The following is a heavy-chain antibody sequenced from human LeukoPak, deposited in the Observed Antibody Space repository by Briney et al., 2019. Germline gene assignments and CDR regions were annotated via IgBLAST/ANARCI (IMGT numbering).Heavy chain of an antibody. CDR3: AGGYYYGSGSYQDY. Sequence: GGSLRLSCAACGLTFSRHSMNWVRQAPGKGLEWVSYISSGSSTIYYADSVKGRFTISRDNAKNSLYLQMNRLRDEGTDVYSCAGGYYYGSGSYQDYWGQETLVTVSS. CDR1: GLTFSRHS. D-gene: IGHD3-10*01. J-gene: IGHJ4*02. V-gene: IGHV3-48*02. CDR2: ISSGSSTI.